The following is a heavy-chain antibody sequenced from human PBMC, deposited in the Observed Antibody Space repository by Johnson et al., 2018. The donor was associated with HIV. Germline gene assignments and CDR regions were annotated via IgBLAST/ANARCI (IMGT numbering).Heavy chain of an antibody. CDR3: AQLLQVKVFDV. CDR1: GFTFDDFA. CDR2: LYSGGST. J-gene: IGHJ3*01. Sequence: VQLVESGGGVVQPGRSLRLSCVASGFTFDDFALTWVRQAPGKGLEWVSTLYSGGSTYYADSVKGRFTISRDNSKNTLYLQMNSLRAEDTAVYYCAQLLQVKVFDVWGQGTMVTVSS. D-gene: IGHD1-26*01. V-gene: IGHV3-53*01.